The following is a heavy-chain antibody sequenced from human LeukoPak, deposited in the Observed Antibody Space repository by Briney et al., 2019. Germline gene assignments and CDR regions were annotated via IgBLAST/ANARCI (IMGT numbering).Heavy chain of an antibody. Sequence: HPGGSLRLSCAASGFTLNRYWMSWVRQAPGKGLEWVANINEDGGERHYVDSVKGRFTISRDTAKNSLYLQMNSLRAEDTAVYYCARGGNLENWGGGTLVTVSS. CDR3: ARGGNLEN. J-gene: IGHJ4*02. CDR2: INEDGGER. D-gene: IGHD1-14*01. CDR1: GFTLNRYW. V-gene: IGHV3-7*01.